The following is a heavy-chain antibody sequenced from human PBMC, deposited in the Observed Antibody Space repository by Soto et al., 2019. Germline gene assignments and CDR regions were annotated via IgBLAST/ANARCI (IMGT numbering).Heavy chain of an antibody. CDR2: IYSGGST. Sequence: PGGSLRLSCAASGFTVSSNYMSWVRQAPGKGLEWVSVIYSGGSTYYADSVKGRFTISRDNSKNTLYLQMNSLRAEDTAVYYCASSSGSYHYYYMDVWGKGTTVTVSS. D-gene: IGHD3-10*01. V-gene: IGHV3-66*01. CDR3: ASSSGSYHYYYMDV. CDR1: GFTVSSNY. J-gene: IGHJ6*03.